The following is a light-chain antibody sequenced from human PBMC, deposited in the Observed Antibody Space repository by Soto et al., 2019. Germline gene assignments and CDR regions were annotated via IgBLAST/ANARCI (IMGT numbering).Light chain of an antibody. CDR1: SSDVGLYDF. J-gene: IGLJ1*01. V-gene: IGLV2-14*01. CDR3: KPYTRFSTYV. CDR2: EVT. Sequence: QSVLTQPASVSGSPGQSITIPCTGASSDVGLYDFVSWYQQHPGKAPKLLIYEVTYRPSGVSSRFSGSKSGNPASLTISGLQAEDEADYYFKPYTRFSTYVFGTGTKV.